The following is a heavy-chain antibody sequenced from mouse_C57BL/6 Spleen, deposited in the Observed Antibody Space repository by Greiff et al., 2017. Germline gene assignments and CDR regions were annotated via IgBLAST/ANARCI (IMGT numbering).Heavy chain of an antibody. CDR2: INPNNGGT. V-gene: IGHV1-26*01. D-gene: IGHD1-1*01. J-gene: IGHJ4*01. Sequence: VQLQQSGPELVKPGASVKISCKASGYTLTDYYMNWVKQSPGKSLEWIGDINPNNGGTSYNQKFKGKATLTVDKSSSTAYMGLRSLTSEESAVYYCARGGYDGSSYEMDYWGQGTSVTVSS. CDR1: GYTLTDYY. CDR3: ARGGYDGSSYEMDY.